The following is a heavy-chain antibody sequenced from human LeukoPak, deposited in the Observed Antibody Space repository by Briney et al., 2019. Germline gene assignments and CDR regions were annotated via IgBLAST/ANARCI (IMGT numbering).Heavy chain of an antibody. J-gene: IGHJ4*02. D-gene: IGHD2-2*01. CDR1: GFTFSSYA. CDR3: ARDAVVVPAAAGLFDY. CDR2: ISYDGSNK. V-gene: IGHV3-30*04. Sequence: GSLRLSCAASGFTFSSYAMHWVRQAPDKGLEWVAVISYDGSNKYYADSVKGRFTISRDNSKNTLYLQMNSLRAEDTAVYYCARDAVVVPAAAGLFDYWGQGTLVTVSS.